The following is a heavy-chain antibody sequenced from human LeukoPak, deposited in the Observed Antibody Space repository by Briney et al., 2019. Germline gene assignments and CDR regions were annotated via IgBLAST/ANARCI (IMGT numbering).Heavy chain of an antibody. CDR2: IYTSGST. J-gene: IGHJ4*02. Sequence: SETLFLTCTVSGGSISSGSYYWSWIRQPAGKGLEWIGRIYTSGSTNYNPSLKSRVTISVDTSKSQFSLKLSSVTAADTAVYYCARIPSLGRYYFDYWGQGTLVTVSS. CDR1: GGSISSGSYY. D-gene: IGHD3-16*01. CDR3: ARIPSLGRYYFDY. V-gene: IGHV4-61*02.